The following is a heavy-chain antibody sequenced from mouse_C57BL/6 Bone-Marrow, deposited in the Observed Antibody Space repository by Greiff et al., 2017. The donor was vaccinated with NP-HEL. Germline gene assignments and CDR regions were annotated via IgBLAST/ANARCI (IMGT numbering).Heavy chain of an antibody. CDR2: IYPRSGNT. CDR1: GYTFTSYG. D-gene: IGHD2-5*01. CDR3: AYSKVFAY. Sequence: VQRVESGAELARPGASVKLSCKASGYTFTSYGISWVKQRTGQGLEWIGEIYPRSGNTYYNEKFKGKATLTADKSSSTAYMELRSLTSEDSAVYFCAYSKVFAYWGQGTLVTVSA. J-gene: IGHJ3*01. V-gene: IGHV1-81*01.